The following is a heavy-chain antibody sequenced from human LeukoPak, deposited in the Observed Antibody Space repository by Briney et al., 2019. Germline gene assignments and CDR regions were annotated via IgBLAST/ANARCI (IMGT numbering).Heavy chain of an antibody. Sequence: PSETLSLTCTVSGGSISSYYWSWIRQPPGKGLEWIGYIYYSGSTNYNPSLKSRVTISVDTSKNQFSLKLSSVTAADTAVYYCARAAWKSVVVPAAILGGGSSWFDPWGQGTLVTVSS. V-gene: IGHV4-59*01. CDR2: IYYSGST. J-gene: IGHJ5*02. CDR1: GGSISSYY. D-gene: IGHD2-2*01. CDR3: ARAAWKSVVVPAAILGGGSSWFDP.